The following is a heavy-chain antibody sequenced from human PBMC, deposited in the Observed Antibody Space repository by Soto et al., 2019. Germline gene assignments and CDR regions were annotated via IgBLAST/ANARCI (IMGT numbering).Heavy chain of an antibody. D-gene: IGHD2-15*01. Sequence: QVQLVQSGAEVKKPGASVKVSCKASGYTFTSYDINWVRQATGQGLEWMGWMNPNSGNTGYAQKFQGRVTMTRNTSISTAYMELSSLRSEDTAVYYCARDGYCSGGSCYSLYYYYMDVWGKGTTVTVSS. CDR3: ARDGYCSGGSCYSLYYYYMDV. CDR1: GYTFTSYD. J-gene: IGHJ6*03. V-gene: IGHV1-8*01. CDR2: MNPNSGNT.